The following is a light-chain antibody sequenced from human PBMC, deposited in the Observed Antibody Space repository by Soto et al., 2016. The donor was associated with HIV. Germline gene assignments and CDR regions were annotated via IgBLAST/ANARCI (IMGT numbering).Light chain of an antibody. CDR1: NIGRKS. Sequence: SYELTQPPSVSVAPGKTARINCGGNNIGRKSVHWYQQKPGQAPVLVIYNDGDRPSGIPQRFSGSNSGNTATLTISRVEAGDEADYFCQVWDTTSEHVLFGGGTTLTV. J-gene: IGLJ2*01. CDR2: NDG. V-gene: IGLV3-21*04. CDR3: QVWDTTSEHVL.